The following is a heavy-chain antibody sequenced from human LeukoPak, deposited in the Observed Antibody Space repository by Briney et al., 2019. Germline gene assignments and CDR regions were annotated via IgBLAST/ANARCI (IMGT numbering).Heavy chain of an antibody. D-gene: IGHD3-10*01. Sequence: PSGTLSLTCAVSGGSISSSNWWSWVRQPPGKGLEWIGEIYHSGSTNYNPSLKSRVTISVDTSKNQFSLKLSSVTAADTAVYYCARRTTRSGVSGSPRTPSRVFDYWGQGALVTVSS. CDR3: ARRTTRSGVSGSPRTPSRVFDY. CDR1: GGSISSSNW. J-gene: IGHJ4*02. V-gene: IGHV4-4*02. CDR2: IYHSGST.